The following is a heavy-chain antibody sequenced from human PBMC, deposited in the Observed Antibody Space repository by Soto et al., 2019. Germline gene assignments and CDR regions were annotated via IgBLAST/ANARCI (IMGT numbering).Heavy chain of an antibody. CDR1: GFTFSSYA. CDR2: ISGSGGST. D-gene: IGHD4-17*01. Sequence: EVQLLESGGGLVQPGGSLRLSCAASGFTFSSYAMSWVRQAPGKGLEWVSAISGSGGSTYYADSVKGRFTISRDNSKNPLYLHMNSLRAEDTAVYYCAATVANYYYYYGMDVWGQGTTVTVSS. J-gene: IGHJ6*02. CDR3: AATVANYYYYYGMDV. V-gene: IGHV3-23*01.